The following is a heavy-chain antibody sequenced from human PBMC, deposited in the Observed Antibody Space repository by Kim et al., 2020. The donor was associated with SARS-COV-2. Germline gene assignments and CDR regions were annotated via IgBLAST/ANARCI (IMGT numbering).Heavy chain of an antibody. J-gene: IGHJ6*02. V-gene: IGHV1-46*01. D-gene: IGHD3-10*01. CDR1: GYTFTSYY. CDR2: INPSGGST. Sequence: ASVKVSCKASGYTFTSYYMHWVRQAPGQGLEWMGIINPSGGSTSYAQKFQGRVTMTRDTSTSTVYMELSSLRSEDTAVYYCARTGPRDPGYYGSGSYYFHYYYGMDVWGQGTTVTVSS. CDR3: ARTGPRDPGYYGSGSYYFHYYYGMDV.